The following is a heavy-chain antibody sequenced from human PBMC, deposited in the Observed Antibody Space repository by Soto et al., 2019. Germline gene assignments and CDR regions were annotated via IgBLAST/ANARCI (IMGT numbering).Heavy chain of an antibody. Sequence: EVQLVESGGALVKPGGSLRLSCAASGFSFRDTWMIWVRQAPGKGLEWVGRIRSKSDGETTEYAAPVKGRFTISRDDSANTLYLLMNSLKSDDTAVYYCTTGSPFSGALYDHWGHGTQVTVSS. CDR3: TTGSPFSGALYDH. J-gene: IGHJ4*01. V-gene: IGHV3-15*02. CDR1: GFSFRDTW. CDR2: IRSKSDGETT. D-gene: IGHD2-15*01.